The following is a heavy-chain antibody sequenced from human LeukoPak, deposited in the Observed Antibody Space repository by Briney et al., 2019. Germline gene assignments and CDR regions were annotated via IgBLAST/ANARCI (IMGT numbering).Heavy chain of an antibody. J-gene: IGHJ4*02. CDR2: ITSSGRTM. Sequence: PGGSLRLSCAVSGLTFSSYSIRCVRHAPGKGLEWISYITSSGRTMYYADSVRRRFTISRDNAKNSLYLQMNSLRGEDTAVYYCARVTVEMDREYWGQGTLVTVS. D-gene: IGHD5-24*01. V-gene: IGHV3-48*01. CDR1: GLTFSSYS. CDR3: ARVTVEMDREY.